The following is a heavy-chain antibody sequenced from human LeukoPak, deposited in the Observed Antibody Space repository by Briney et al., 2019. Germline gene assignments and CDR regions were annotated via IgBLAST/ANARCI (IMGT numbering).Heavy chain of an antibody. D-gene: IGHD3-10*01. J-gene: IGHJ4*02. CDR2: IYYSGST. CDR3: ARDGSGTEQTFDY. V-gene: IGHV4-31*03. CDR1: GGSISSGGYY. Sequence: SETLSLTCTVSGGSISSGGYYWSWIRQRPGKGLEWIGYIYYSGSTYYNPSLKSRVTISVDTSKNQFSLKLSSVTAADTAVYYCARDGSGTEQTFDYWGQGTLVTVSS.